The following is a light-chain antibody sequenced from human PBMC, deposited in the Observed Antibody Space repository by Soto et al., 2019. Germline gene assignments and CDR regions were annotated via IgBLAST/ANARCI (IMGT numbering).Light chain of an antibody. CDR2: EVS. Sequence: QSALTQPASVSGSPGQSITISCTGTSSDVGGYNYVSWYQQHPGKAPKLMIYEVSNRPSGVSNRFSGSKSGNTASLTISGLQAEDEADYCCSSYTSSSTWVFGGGTKLTV. CDR3: SSYTSSSTWV. V-gene: IGLV2-14*01. J-gene: IGLJ3*02. CDR1: SSDVGGYNY.